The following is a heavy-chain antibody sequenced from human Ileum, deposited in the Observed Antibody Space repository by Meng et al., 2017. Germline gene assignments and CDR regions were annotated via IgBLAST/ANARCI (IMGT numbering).Heavy chain of an antibody. CDR1: GDSISSSGW. CDR3: ARHIVGPTPGMEY. CDR2: IYQSGST. V-gene: IGHV4-4*02. Sequence: RLQGSGPGVGRPSGALSLTCAGSGDSISSSGWWSWVRQPPGKGLEWIGQIYQSGSTNYNPSLKSRVTISIDRSENQLSLKLSSVTAADTAVYYCARHIVGPTPGMEYWGQGTLVTVSS. J-gene: IGHJ4*02. D-gene: IGHD1-26*01.